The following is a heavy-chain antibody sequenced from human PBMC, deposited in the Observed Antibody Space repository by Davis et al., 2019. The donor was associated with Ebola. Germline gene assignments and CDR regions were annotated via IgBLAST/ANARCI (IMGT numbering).Heavy chain of an antibody. J-gene: IGHJ5*02. Sequence: PSETLSLTCTVSGGSISSYYWSWIRQPPGKGLEWIGYIYYSGSTNYNPSLKSRVTISVDTSKNQFSLKLSSVTAADTAVYYCARKNPEIGMFDPWGQGTLVTVSS. CDR1: GGSISSYY. D-gene: IGHD3-10*01. CDR3: ARKNPEIGMFDP. V-gene: IGHV4-59*01. CDR2: IYYSGST.